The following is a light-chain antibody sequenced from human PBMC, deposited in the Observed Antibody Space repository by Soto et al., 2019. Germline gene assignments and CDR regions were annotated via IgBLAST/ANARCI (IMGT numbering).Light chain of an antibody. CDR3: QQYGSSPGT. V-gene: IGKV3-20*01. CDR2: DTS. Sequence: EIVLTQSPGTLSLSPGERATLSCRASQNVRDSYLAWYQQKPSQAPSLLLYDTSTRATGVPDRFSGSGSGTDFALTISRVEPEDFALYFCQQYGSSPGTFGQGTKVEI. J-gene: IGKJ1*01. CDR1: QNVRDSY.